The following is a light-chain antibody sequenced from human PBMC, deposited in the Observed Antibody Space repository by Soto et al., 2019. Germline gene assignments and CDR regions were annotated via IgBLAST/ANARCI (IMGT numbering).Light chain of an antibody. CDR2: AAS. J-gene: IGKJ5*01. CDR3: QQSYSTLIT. CDR1: QSISSW. Sequence: QLTKAASPLSACVGEKDTITCRASQSISSWLAWYQQKPGKAPKLLIYAASSLQSGVPSRFSGSGSGTDFTLTISSLQPEDFATYYCQQSYSTLITFGQGTRLEIK. V-gene: IGKV1-39*01.